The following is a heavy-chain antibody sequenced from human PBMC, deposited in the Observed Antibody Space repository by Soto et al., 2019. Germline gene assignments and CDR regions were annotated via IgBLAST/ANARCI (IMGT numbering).Heavy chain of an antibody. CDR3: ARVLYYGSGSYSPSGMDV. V-gene: IGHV1-69*01. J-gene: IGHJ6*02. CDR2: VSPPFRTS. D-gene: IGHD3-10*01. CDR1: GVSFNNNG. Sequence: QVQLVQSGAEVKKPGSSVKVSCKTSGVSFNNNGIGRVRQAPGHGLEWMGGVSPPFRTSNYARKFQGRISITADASTGTVNMELSSLPSEDTAQYYCARVLYYGSGSYSPSGMDVWGQGTTVTVSS.